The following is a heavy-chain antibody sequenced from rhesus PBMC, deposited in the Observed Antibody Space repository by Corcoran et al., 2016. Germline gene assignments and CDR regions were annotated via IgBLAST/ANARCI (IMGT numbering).Heavy chain of an antibody. V-gene: IGHV4-143*01. CDR3: ARQDIAAAD. Sequence: QVQLQESGPGLVKPSETLSLTCTVSGGSISGHYYWSWIRQPPGKGLEWMGGIYGNRASTYSNPALKSRVTISKDTSKNQFSLKLSSVTAADTAVYYCARQDIAAADWGQGVLVTVSS. J-gene: IGHJ4*01. D-gene: IGHD6-31*01. CDR1: GGSISGHYY. CDR2: IYGNRAST.